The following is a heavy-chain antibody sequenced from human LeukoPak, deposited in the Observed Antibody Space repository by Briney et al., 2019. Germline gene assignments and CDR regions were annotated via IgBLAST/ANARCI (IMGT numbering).Heavy chain of an antibody. V-gene: IGHV1-2*02. CDR3: ARGPSHGAFDI. CDR1: GGTFSSYA. Sequence: GASVKVSCKASGGTFSSYAISWVRQAPGQGLEWMGWINPNTGDTNSAQKFQGRVTMTRDTSINSAYMDLSRLRSDDTAVYYCARGPSHGAFDIWGQGTMVTVSS. J-gene: IGHJ3*02. D-gene: IGHD6-6*01. CDR2: INPNTGDT.